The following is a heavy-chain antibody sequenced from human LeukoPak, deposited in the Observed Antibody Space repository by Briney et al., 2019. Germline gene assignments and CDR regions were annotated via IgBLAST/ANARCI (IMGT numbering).Heavy chain of an antibody. D-gene: IGHD3-10*01. V-gene: IGHV3-72*01. CDR2: TRKKVNSYTT. J-gene: IGHJ4*02. Sequence: GGSLRLSCAASGFTFSSNWMSWVRQAPGKGLEWVGRTRKKVNSYTTEYAASVKGRFTISRDDSKNSLYLQMNSLKTEDTAVYYCARSYGSGTYPFDYWGQGTLVTVSS. CDR1: GFTFSSNW. CDR3: ARSYGSGTYPFDY.